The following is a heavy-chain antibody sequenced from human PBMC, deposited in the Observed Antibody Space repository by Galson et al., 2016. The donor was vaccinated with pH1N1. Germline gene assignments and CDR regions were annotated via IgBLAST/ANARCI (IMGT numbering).Heavy chain of an antibody. CDR1: GFTFMTYS. J-gene: IGHJ6*01. V-gene: IGHV3-21*01. D-gene: IGHD3-3*01. Sequence: SYTASGFTFMTYSMHWVRQAPGKGLEWVSSISPSSSYIHYVDSVKGRFTTSTDNANNSLYLQMNSLRAEDTAVYYCARGGDYDLYGMDVWGQGTTVTASS. CDR3: ARGGDYDLYGMDV. CDR2: ISPSSSYI.